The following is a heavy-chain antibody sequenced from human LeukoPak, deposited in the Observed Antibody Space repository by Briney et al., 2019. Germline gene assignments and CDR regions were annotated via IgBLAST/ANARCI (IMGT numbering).Heavy chain of an antibody. CDR3: ARVSRDGYNYFPDY. Sequence: SETLSLTCTVSGGSISSYYWSWIRQPPGKGLEWIGYIYYSGSTNYNPSLKSRVTISVDTSKNQFSLKLSSVTAADTAVYYCARVSRDGYNYFPDYWGQGTLVTVSS. V-gene: IGHV4-59*01. CDR2: IYYSGST. D-gene: IGHD5-24*01. J-gene: IGHJ4*02. CDR1: GGSISSYY.